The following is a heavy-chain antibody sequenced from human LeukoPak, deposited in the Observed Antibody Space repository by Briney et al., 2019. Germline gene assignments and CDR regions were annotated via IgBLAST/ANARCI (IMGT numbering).Heavy chain of an antibody. CDR1: GFTSSSYG. V-gene: IGHV3-7*01. CDR2: IKQDGSEK. CDR3: ARVAAAGIYYYYYMDV. D-gene: IGHD6-13*01. J-gene: IGHJ6*03. Sequence: GGSLSLSCAASGFTSSSYGLNWVRQAPGKGLEWVANIKQDGSEKYYVDSVKGRFTISRDNAKNSLYLQMNSLRAEDTAVYYCARVAAAGIYYYYYMDVWGKGTTVTVSS.